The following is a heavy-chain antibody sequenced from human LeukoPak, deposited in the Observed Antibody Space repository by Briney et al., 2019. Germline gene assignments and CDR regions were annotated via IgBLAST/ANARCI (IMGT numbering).Heavy chain of an antibody. J-gene: IGHJ4*02. CDR2: IYSGGST. V-gene: IGHV3-53*01. D-gene: IGHD1-7*01. CDR1: GFTVSSNY. CDR3: AETRTGTTPGFFDY. Sequence: GGSLRLSCAASGFTVSSNYMSWVRQAPGKGLEWVSVIYSGGSTYYADSVKGRFTISRDNSKNTLYLQMNSLRAEDTAVYYCAETRTGTTPGFFDYWGQGTLVTVSS.